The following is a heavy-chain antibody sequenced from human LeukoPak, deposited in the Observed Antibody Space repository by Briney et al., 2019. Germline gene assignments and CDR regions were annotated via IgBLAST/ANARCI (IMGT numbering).Heavy chain of an antibody. D-gene: IGHD5/OR15-5a*01. J-gene: IGHJ4*02. Sequence: PSETLSLTCTVSGGPISNSNSFWAWIRQPPGKGLEWIGTIYYSGITHYSPSLKSRVTISVDTSKNQFSLKLSSVTATDTALYYCARRVYGTSQYYWGQGTLVTVSS. CDR1: GGPISNSNSF. CDR2: IYYSGIT. V-gene: IGHV4-39*01. CDR3: ARRVYGTSQYY.